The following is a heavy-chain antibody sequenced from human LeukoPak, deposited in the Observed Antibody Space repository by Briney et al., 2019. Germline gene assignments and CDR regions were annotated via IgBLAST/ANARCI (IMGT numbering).Heavy chain of an antibody. Sequence: GGSLRLSCAASGFTFSSYAMSWVRQAPGKGLEWVSAISGSGGSTYYADSVKGRFTISNNNSKNMLYLKMNRLTADTTAVYCCAKAFRVYYYDSSGYYYGDDGGQGTLVSVSS. J-gene: IGHJ4*02. D-gene: IGHD3-22*01. CDR1: GFTFSSYA. CDR3: AKAFRVYYYDSSGYYYGDD. V-gene: IGHV3-23*01. CDR2: ISGSGGST.